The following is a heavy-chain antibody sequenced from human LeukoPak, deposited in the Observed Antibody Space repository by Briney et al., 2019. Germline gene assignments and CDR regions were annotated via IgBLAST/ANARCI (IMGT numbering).Heavy chain of an antibody. CDR1: GFTFSGYT. J-gene: IGHJ4*02. CDR3: ARSFFQWNYGSCLDS. Sequence: PGRSLRLSCAASGFTFSGYTMHWVRQAPGKGLEWVAFVSSDGRYKSHADSVKGRCTISRDNSKNTLYLQMNSLRPEDTAVYSCARSFFQWNYGSCLDSWGQGTLVTVSS. D-gene: IGHD1-7*01. V-gene: IGHV3-30*04. CDR2: VSSDGRYK.